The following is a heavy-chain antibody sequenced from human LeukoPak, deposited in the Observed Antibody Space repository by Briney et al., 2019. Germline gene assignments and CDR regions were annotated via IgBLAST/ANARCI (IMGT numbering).Heavy chain of an antibody. D-gene: IGHD2-2*01. V-gene: IGHV3-21*01. CDR2: ISSSSSYI. J-gene: IGHJ6*02. CDR3: ARDGGIVVVPAATSDV. Sequence: GGSLRLSCAASGFTFSSYSMNWARQAPGKGLEWVSSISSSSSYIYYADSVKGRFTISRDNAKNSLYLQMNSLRAEDTAVYYCARDGGIVVVPAATSDVWGQGTTVTVSS. CDR1: GFTFSSYS.